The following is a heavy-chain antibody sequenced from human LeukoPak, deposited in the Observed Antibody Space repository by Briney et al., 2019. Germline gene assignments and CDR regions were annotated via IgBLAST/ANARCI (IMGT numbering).Heavy chain of an antibody. Sequence: ASVKVSCKASGYTFTSYGISWVRQAPGQGLEWMGWISAYNGNTNYAQNIQGRVTMTTDTSTSTAYMELRSLRSDDTAVYYCARDRGYYYDSSGYYRTEGYFDYWGQGTLVTVSS. D-gene: IGHD3-22*01. CDR3: ARDRGYYYDSSGYYRTEGYFDY. CDR1: GYTFTSYG. V-gene: IGHV1-18*01. CDR2: ISAYNGNT. J-gene: IGHJ4*02.